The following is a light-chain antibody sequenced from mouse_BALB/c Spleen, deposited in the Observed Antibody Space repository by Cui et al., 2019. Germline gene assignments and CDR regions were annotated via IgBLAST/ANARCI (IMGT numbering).Light chain of an antibody. V-gene: IGKV19-93*01. CDR2: YTS. CDR3: LQYDTLLT. Sequence: DIQMTQSPSALSASLRGEVTITCNASQDINKYMAWYQHEPGKGPRLLIHYTSTLHPSIPSRFSGSGSARDYSFSISNLEPEDIATYYCLQYDTLLTFSAGTKLELK. J-gene: IGKJ5*01. CDR1: QDINKY.